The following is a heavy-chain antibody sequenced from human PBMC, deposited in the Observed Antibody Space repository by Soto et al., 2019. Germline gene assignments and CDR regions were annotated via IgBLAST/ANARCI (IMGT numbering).Heavy chain of an antibody. CDR2: INHSGST. V-gene: IGHV4-34*01. CDR1: GGSFSGYY. D-gene: IGHD6-13*01. Sequence: ASETLSLTCAVYGGSFSGYYWSWIRQPPGKGLEWIGEINHSGSTNYNPSLKSRVTISVDTSKNQFSLKLSSVTAADTAVYYCARGLGSSRAGWFDPWGQGTLVTVSS. J-gene: IGHJ5*02. CDR3: ARGLGSSRAGWFDP.